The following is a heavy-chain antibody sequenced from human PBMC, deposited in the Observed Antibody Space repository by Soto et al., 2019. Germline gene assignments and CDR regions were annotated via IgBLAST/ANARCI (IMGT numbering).Heavy chain of an antibody. V-gene: IGHV3-21*01. CDR2: ISSSSSYI. CDR3: ARDPVGVDSTFFFDS. J-gene: IGHJ4*02. D-gene: IGHD2-21*01. Sequence: GGSLRLSCAASGFTFSSYSMNWVRQAPGKGLDWVSSISSSSSYISYADSVRGRFTISRDNAKNSLYLQMSSLRADDTAVYYCARDPVGVDSTFFFDSWCQGTLVTVSS. CDR1: GFTFSSYS.